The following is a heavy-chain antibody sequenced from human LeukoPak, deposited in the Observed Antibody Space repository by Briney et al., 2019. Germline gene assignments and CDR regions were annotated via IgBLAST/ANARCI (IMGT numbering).Heavy chain of an antibody. Sequence: SQTLSLTCTVSGGSISSGIYYWSWIRQPAGKGLEWIGRIYSSGSTNYNPSLKSRVTISVDTSKNQFSLKLSSVTAADTAVYYCARGGYCGGDCYFYYWGQGTLVTVSS. D-gene: IGHD2-21*02. CDR1: GGSISSGIYY. J-gene: IGHJ4*02. V-gene: IGHV4-61*02. CDR3: ARGGYCGGDCYFYY. CDR2: IYSSGST.